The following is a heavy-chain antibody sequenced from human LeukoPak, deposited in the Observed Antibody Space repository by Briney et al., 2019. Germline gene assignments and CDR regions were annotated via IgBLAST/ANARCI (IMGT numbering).Heavy chain of an antibody. Sequence: GGSLRLSCAASEFTFSSHWMSWVRQAPGKGLEWVANIYPDGSKTYYVDSVKGRFTISRDNAKNSLHLQMNSLRAEDTAVYYCARVPIGAAYIDYWGQGTLVPVSS. CDR1: EFTFSSHW. J-gene: IGHJ4*02. CDR2: IYPDGSKT. CDR3: ARVPIGAAYIDY. V-gene: IGHV3-7*01. D-gene: IGHD6-25*01.